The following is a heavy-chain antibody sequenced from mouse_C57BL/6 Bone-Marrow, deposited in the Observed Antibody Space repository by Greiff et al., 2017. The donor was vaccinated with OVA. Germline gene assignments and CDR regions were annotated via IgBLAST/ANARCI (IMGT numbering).Heavy chain of an antibody. V-gene: IGHV1-64*01. CDR3: ARGNYYGSSPYWYCDV. Sequence: QVQLQQPGAELVKPGASVKLSCKASGYTFTSYWMHWVKQRPGQGLEWIGMIHPNSGSTNYNEKFKSKATLTVDKSSSTAYMQLSSLTSEDSAVYYCARGNYYGSSPYWYCDVWGTGTTVTVSS. CDR2: IHPNSGST. J-gene: IGHJ1*03. D-gene: IGHD1-1*01. CDR1: GYTFTSYW.